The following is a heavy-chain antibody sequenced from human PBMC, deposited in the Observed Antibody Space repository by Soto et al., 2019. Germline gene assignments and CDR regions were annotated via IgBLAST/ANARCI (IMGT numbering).Heavy chain of an antibody. V-gene: IGHV4-30-4*01. CDR2: IHYSGST. D-gene: IGHD5-12*01. CDR3: ARFGSRDGYNYDIGGNTCSDP. Sequence: SETLAVTCSVSGCYISSVDYYWSLIRQPPGKGVEGIGNIHYSGSTYYNPSLKSRVFTSMDTSKNQLSLMLGSVTAADTAVYSCARFGSRDGYNYDIGGNTCSDPRGQGTPVTVSP. CDR1: GCYISSVDYY. J-gene: IGHJ5*02.